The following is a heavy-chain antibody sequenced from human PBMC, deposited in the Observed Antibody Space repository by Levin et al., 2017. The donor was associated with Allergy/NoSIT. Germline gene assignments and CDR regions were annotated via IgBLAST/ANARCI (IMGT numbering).Heavy chain of an antibody. V-gene: IGHV4-59*01. CDR1: GGSISSYY. D-gene: IGHD6-19*01. J-gene: IGHJ6*03. CDR3: ARRAVAGYLADYYYYMDV. CDR2: IYYSGST. Sequence: KPSETLSLTCTVSGGSISSYYWSWIRQPPGKGLEWIGYIYYSGSTNYNPSLKSRVTISVDTSKNQFSLKLSSVTAADTAVYYCARRAVAGYLADYYYYMDVWGKGTTVTVSS.